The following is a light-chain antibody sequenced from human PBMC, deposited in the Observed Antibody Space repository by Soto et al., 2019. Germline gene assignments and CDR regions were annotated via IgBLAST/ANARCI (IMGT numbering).Light chain of an antibody. V-gene: IGLV3-10*01. CDR3: YSTDSSNSRGV. Sequence: SYELTQPPSVSVSPGQTARITCSGDALPKKNAYWYQQMSGQAPVLVIYGDNKRPSGIPERFSVSSSGTVATLTISGAQVEDEADYFCYSTDSSNSRGVFGGGTKLTVL. J-gene: IGLJ2*01. CDR2: GDN. CDR1: ALPKKN.